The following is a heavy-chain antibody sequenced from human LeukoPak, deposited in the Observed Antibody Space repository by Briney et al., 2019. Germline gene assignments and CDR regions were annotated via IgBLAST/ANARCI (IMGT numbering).Heavy chain of an antibody. CDR2: ISAYNANT. D-gene: IGHD5-12*01. CDR1: GYTFTSYG. CDR3: ARAEGDIVATTFDY. J-gene: IGHJ4*02. Sequence: EAAVTVSFRASGYTFTSYGISWVRQAPGKGGEGMGGISAYNANTKYTEKLQGRDTKTTDTETRKAYMEERRQRSDDTAVYYCARAEGDIVATTFDYWGQGTLVTVSS. V-gene: IGHV1-18*01.